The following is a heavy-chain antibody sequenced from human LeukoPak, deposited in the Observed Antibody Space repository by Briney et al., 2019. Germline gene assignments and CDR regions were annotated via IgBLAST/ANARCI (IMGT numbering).Heavy chain of an antibody. V-gene: IGHV1-18*01. CDR3: ARDRSDYYDSSGYYVY. D-gene: IGHD3-22*01. Sequence: ASVKVSCKASGYTFTSYGISWVRQAPGQGLEWMGWISAYNGNTNYAQKLQGRVTVTTDTSTSTAYMELRSLRSDDTAVYYCARDRSDYYDSSGYYVYWGQGTLVTVSS. J-gene: IGHJ4*02. CDR1: GYTFTSYG. CDR2: ISAYNGNT.